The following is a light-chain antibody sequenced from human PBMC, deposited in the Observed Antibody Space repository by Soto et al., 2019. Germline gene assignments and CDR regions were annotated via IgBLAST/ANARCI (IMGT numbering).Light chain of an antibody. J-gene: IGLJ1*01. CDR3: TSYTSSTPFYL. CDR2: DVS. CDR1: RTDVAVGYDY. Sequence: QSALTQPASVSGSPGQSIAISCTGVRTDVAVGYDYVSWYQQHPGQAPQLIIYDVSNRPSGVSDRFSGSKSGNTASLTISGLQAEDEAEYYCTSYTSSTPFYLFGTGTKVTVL. V-gene: IGLV2-14*03.